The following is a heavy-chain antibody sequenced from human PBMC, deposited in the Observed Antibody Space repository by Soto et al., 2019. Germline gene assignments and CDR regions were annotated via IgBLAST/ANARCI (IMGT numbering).Heavy chain of an antibody. J-gene: IGHJ4*02. V-gene: IGHV1-3*01. Sequence: QVQLVQSGAEVKKPGASVKVSCKASGYTFTSYAMHWVRQAPGQRLEWMGWINAGNGNTKYSQKFQGRVTLTRDTSASPAHMELSSLRSADTAVYYCARGPGGPDGPGDYWGQGTLVTVSS. D-gene: IGHD2-15*01. CDR2: INAGNGNT. CDR3: ARGPGGPDGPGDY. CDR1: GYTFTSYA.